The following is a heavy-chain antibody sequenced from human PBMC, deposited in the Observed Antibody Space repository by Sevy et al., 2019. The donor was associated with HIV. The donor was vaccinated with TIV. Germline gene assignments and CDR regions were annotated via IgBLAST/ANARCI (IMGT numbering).Heavy chain of an antibody. CDR1: GGSFSGYY. D-gene: IGHD6-19*01. CDR3: ARAYSSGWLIDY. Sequence: SETLSLTCAVYGGSFSGYYWSWIRQPPGKGLEWIGEINHSGSTNYNPSLKSRVTISVDTSKNQFSLKLSSVTAADTAVYYCARAYSSGWLIDYWGQGTLVTVSS. V-gene: IGHV4-34*01. CDR2: INHSGST. J-gene: IGHJ4*02.